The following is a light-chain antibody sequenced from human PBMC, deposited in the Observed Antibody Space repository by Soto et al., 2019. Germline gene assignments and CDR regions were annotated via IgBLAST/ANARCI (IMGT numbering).Light chain of an antibody. CDR2: GAS. CDR1: QSDSSSY. V-gene: IGKV3-20*01. CDR3: QQYGSSPPIT. Sequence: VLTQSAGTPSLSPGERATLPFIASQSDSSSYLAWYQQKPGQAPRLLIYGASSRATGIPDRFSGSGSGTDFTLTISRLEPEDFAVYYCQQYGSSPPITFGQGTRLEIK. J-gene: IGKJ5*01.